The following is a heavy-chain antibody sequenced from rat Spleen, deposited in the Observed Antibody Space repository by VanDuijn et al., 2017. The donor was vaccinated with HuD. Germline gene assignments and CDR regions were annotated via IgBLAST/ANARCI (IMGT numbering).Heavy chain of an antibody. Sequence: EVQLVESGGGLVQPGRSMKLSCAASGFTFSFFPMAWVRQTPTKGLEWVATISTSGDSTYYRDSVKGRFTISRDDAESTLYLQMDSRRSEDTATYYCTMGSHYFDVTYYYEYWGQGVMVTVSS. CDR2: ISTSGDST. CDR1: GFTFSFFP. J-gene: IGHJ2*01. V-gene: IGHV5-46*01. D-gene: IGHD1-12*02. CDR3: TMGSHYFDVTYYYEY.